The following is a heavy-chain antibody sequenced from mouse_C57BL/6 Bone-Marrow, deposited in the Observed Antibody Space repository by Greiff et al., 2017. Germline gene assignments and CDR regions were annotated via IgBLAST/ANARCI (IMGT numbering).Heavy chain of an antibody. D-gene: IGHD1-1*01. Sequence: VQLQQSGGGLVQPGESLKLSCESNEYEFPSHDMSWVRKTPEKRLELVAAINSDGGSTYYPDTMERRFIISRDNTKKTLYLQMSSLRSEDTALYYCARQNYYGSSSGFAYWGQGTLVTVSA. J-gene: IGHJ3*01. CDR2: INSDGGST. CDR3: ARQNYYGSSSGFAY. V-gene: IGHV5-2*01. CDR1: EYEFPSHD.